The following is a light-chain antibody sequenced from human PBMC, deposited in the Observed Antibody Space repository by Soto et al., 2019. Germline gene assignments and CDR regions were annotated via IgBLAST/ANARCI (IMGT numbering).Light chain of an antibody. Sequence: QPVLTQPPSVSGAPGQRVTISCTGSSSTIGAGYDVHWYQQLPGTAPKLLIYGNSNRPSGVPDRFSGSKSGTSASLAITGLQAEDEADYYCQSYRSRLSALFGGGTKLTVL. CDR1: SSTIGAGYD. CDR2: GNS. CDR3: QSYRSRLSAL. J-gene: IGLJ3*02. V-gene: IGLV1-40*01.